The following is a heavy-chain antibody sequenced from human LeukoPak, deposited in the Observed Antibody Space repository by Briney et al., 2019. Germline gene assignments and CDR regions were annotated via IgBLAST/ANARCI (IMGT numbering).Heavy chain of an antibody. CDR1: GGTFSSYA. J-gene: IGHJ4*02. CDR3: ARVQARVPEYDSSGYANDY. CDR2: IIPILGIA. Sequence: SVKVSCKASGGTFSSYAISWVRQAPGQGLEWMGRIIPILGIANYAQKFRGRVTITADKSTSTAYLELSSLRSEDTAVYYCARVQARVPEYDSSGYANDYWGQGTLVTVSS. D-gene: IGHD3-22*01. V-gene: IGHV1-69*04.